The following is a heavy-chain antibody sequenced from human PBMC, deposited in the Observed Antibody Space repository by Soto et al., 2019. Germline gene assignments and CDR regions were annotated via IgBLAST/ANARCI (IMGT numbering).Heavy chain of an antibody. V-gene: IGHV1-69*01. J-gene: IGHJ4*02. CDR3: ARENGVAVGTILYYFDH. CDR2: IIPVFGTT. D-gene: IGHD5-12*01. CDR1: GGTFKNNG. Sequence: QVQLVQSGAEVKKPGSSVKVACRAPGGTFKNNGISWVRQAPGQGLEWMGGIIPVFGTTKYAQSSQGRLTITADDATSTAYMELSSLRSDDTAVYFCARENGVAVGTILYYFDHWGQGTQVTVSS.